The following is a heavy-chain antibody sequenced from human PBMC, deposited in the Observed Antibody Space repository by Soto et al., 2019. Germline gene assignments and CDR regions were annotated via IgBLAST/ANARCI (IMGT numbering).Heavy chain of an antibody. CDR3: ARYRTKVTASSDV. V-gene: IGHV1-8*01. J-gene: IGHJ3*01. CDR1: GLAFPIDD. CDR2: MNPSGSNT. D-gene: IGHD2-21*02. Sequence: QVQVVQSGAEVKTPGASVQVSCKASGLAFPIDDIIWVRQTIGQGLEIMGGMNPSGSNTGYAQKFQGRATFTWNTPTSTAYMDLSGLRSEDTAVYYCARYRTKVTASSDVCGQGTMVTVSS.